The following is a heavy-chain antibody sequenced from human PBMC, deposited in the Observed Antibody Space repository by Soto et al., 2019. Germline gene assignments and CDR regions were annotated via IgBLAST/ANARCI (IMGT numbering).Heavy chain of an antibody. D-gene: IGHD3-10*01. CDR1: GYTFTSYG. J-gene: IGHJ4*02. CDR2: ISAYNGNT. Sequence: QVQLVQSGAEVKKPGASVKVSCKPSGYTFTSYGITWVRQAPGQGLEWMGWISAYNGNTNYAQKFQGRVTMTTATSTSTAYMGLGSLGSDDTAVYYCAGGWFCEFVYQFDYWGQGTLVTVSS. CDR3: AGGWFCEFVYQFDY. V-gene: IGHV1-18*01.